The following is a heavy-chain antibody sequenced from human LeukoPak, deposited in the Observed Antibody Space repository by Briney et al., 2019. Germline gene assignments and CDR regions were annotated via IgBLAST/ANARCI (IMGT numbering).Heavy chain of an antibody. CDR2: ISISSSYI. CDR1: GFTFSRYS. CDR3: ARDQGVGGSYLAFDI. V-gene: IGHV3-21*01. D-gene: IGHD1-26*01. Sequence: GGSLRLSCAASGFTFSRYSMNWVRQAPGKGLEWVSSISISSSYIYYADSVKGRFTMSRDNAKNSLYLQVNSLRAEDTAVYYCARDQGVGGSYLAFDIWGQGTMVTVSS. J-gene: IGHJ3*02.